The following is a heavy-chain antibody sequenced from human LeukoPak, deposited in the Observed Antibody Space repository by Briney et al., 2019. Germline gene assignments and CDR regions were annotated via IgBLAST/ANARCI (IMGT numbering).Heavy chain of an antibody. CDR2: ISYDGSNK. CDR3: ARDTARLEMATTPTDDY. Sequence: GGSLRLSCAASGFTFSSYAMHWVRQAPGKGLEWVAVISYDGSNKYYADSVKGRFTISRDNSRNTLYLQMNSLRAEDTAVYYCARDTARLEMATTPTDDYWGQGTLVTVSS. V-gene: IGHV3-30*01. D-gene: IGHD5-24*01. J-gene: IGHJ4*02. CDR1: GFTFSSYA.